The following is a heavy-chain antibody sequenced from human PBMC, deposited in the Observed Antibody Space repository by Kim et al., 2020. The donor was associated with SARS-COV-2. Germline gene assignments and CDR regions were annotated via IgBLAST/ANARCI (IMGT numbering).Heavy chain of an antibody. V-gene: IGHV4-39*01. CDR3: AKKQAGTMRES. J-gene: IGHJ1*01. CDR2: IYDDGSA. CDR1: GAYIGSGTYY. D-gene: IGHD1-1*01. Sequence: SETLSLTCTVSGAYIGSGTYYWAWLRQPPGKGLEWIGTIYDDGSAYYNPSLKSRATMSIDTSRNQFSLKVSSVTATDTAMYFCAKKQAGTMRESWGPGTLVTVSS.